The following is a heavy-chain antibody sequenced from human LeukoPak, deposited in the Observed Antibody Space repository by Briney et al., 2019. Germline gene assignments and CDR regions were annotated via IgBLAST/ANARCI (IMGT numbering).Heavy chain of an antibody. Sequence: GASVKVSCKASGGTFSNYDINWVRQATGQGLEWMGWMNPNSGNTGYAQKFQGRVTLTRDTSISTAYMELSSLRSDDTAVYYCAKTRYCSTFSCRGEFDFWGQGTLVSVSS. CDR2: MNPNSGNT. D-gene: IGHD2-2*01. CDR3: AKTRYCSTFSCRGEFDF. CDR1: GGTFSNYD. J-gene: IGHJ4*02. V-gene: IGHV1-8*01.